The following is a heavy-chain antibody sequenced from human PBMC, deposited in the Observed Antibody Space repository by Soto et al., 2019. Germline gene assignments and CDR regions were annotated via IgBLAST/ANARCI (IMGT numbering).Heavy chain of an antibody. CDR1: GFTFSSYA. D-gene: IGHD5-18*01. J-gene: IGHJ4*02. Sequence: PGGSLRLSCAASGFTFSSYAMSWVRQAPGKGLEWVSAISGSGGSTYYADSVKGRFTISRDNSKNTLYLQMNSLRAEDTAVYYCAKSPYSYGYGPLDYWGQGTLVTISS. V-gene: IGHV3-23*01. CDR3: AKSPYSYGYGPLDY. CDR2: ISGSGGST.